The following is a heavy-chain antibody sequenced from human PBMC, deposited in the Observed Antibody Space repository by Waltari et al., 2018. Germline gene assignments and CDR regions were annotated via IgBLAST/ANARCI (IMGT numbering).Heavy chain of an antibody. D-gene: IGHD2-8*01. Sequence: QVHLQQWGAGLFKPSETLSLTCVVSGGSFSGYHWNWIRQSPGKGLAWIGKVTHRGNINCNPSRKSRVAISLDTSENDCSRKVTAATAADTAVYDCARGIPPSGGSFHVPRGIMVDGTYFDVWGQGALVTVST. CDR3: ARGIPPSGGSFHVPRGIMVDGTYFDV. J-gene: IGHJ4*02. CDR2: VTHRGNI. V-gene: IGHV4-34*01. CDR1: GGSFSGYH.